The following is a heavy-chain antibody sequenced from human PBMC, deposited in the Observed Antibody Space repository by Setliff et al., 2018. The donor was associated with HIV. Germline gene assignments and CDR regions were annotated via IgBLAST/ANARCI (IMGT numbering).Heavy chain of an antibody. CDR2: IYYSGST. CDR3: IIAYSSGWLAPMGFDS. J-gene: IGHJ4*03. CDR1: GGSISSYY. V-gene: IGHV4-59*08. Sequence: PSETLSLTCTVSGGSISSYYWSWIRQPPGKGLEWIGYIYYSGSTNYNPSLKSPVTISVDTSKNQFSLKLSSVTAADTAVYYCIIAYSSGWLAPMGFDSWGQGTMVTVSS. D-gene: IGHD6-19*01.